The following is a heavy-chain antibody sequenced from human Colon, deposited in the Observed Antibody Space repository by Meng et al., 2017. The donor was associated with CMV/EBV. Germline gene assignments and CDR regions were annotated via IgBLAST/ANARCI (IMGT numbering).Heavy chain of an antibody. CDR3: ARRGTGGRSFDY. CDR1: GFSASTNY. Sequence: GESLKISCAVSGFSASTNYMSWVRQAPGKGLEWVSGIYSGDSRQYADSVKGRFAISRDNSENSLYLHMNSLRANDTAVYYCARRGTGGRSFDYWGQGTLVTVSS. J-gene: IGHJ4*02. V-gene: IGHV3-53*01. D-gene: IGHD3-16*01. CDR2: IYSGDSR.